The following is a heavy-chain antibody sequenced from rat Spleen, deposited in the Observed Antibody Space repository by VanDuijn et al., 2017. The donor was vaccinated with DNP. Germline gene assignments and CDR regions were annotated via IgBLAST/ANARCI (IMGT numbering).Heavy chain of an antibody. CDR3: ARWSRYFDY. Sequence: EVQLQESGPGLVKPSQALSLTCSVTDYSITSNYWAWIRKFPGNKMEYIGHISYSGSTNYNPSLKSRFSITRDTSKNQFFLQLNSVTTEDTATYYCARWSRYFDYWGQGVMVTVSS. CDR2: ISYSGST. V-gene: IGHV3-1*01. CDR1: DYSITSNY. J-gene: IGHJ2*01.